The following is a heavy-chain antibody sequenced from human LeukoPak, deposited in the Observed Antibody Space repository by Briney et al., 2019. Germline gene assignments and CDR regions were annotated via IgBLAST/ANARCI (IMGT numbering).Heavy chain of an antibody. CDR1: GFTFSSYG. D-gene: IGHD3-16*01. CDR3: AKIQKLPKISHQIYDYVWGNYFDY. V-gene: IGHV3-30*02. CDR2: IRYDGSNK. Sequence: GGSLRLSCAASGFTFSSYGMHWVRQAPGKGLEWVAFIRYDGSNKYYADSVKGRFTISRDNSKNTLYLQMNSLRAEDTAVYYCAKIQKLPKISHQIYDYVWGNYFDYWGQGTLVTVSS. J-gene: IGHJ4*02.